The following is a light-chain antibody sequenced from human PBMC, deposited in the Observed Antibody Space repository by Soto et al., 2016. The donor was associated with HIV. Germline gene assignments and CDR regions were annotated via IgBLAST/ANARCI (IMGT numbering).Light chain of an antibody. CDR1: DLGARY. V-gene: IGLV3-1*01. J-gene: IGLJ3*02. CDR2: QDN. Sequence: SYELTQPPSVSVSPGQTVSITCSGDDLGARYVCWYQHKPGQSPRLVIYQDNKRPSGIPERFSGSNSGNTATLIIRETQATDEADYYCQAWDSRSLVVFGRRTKLTVL. CDR3: QAWDSRSLVV.